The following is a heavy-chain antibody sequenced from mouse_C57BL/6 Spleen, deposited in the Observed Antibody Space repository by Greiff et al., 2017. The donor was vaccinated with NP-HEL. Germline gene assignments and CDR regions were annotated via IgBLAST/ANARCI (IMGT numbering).Heavy chain of an antibody. D-gene: IGHD4-1*01. Sequence: EVQLQESEGGLVQPGSSMKLSCTASGFTFSDYYMAWVRQVPEKGLEWVANINYDGSSTYYLDSLKSRFIISRDNAKNILYLQMSSLKSEDTATYYCAREGANWDRYFDYWGQGTTLTVSS. CDR2: INYDGSST. CDR1: GFTFSDYY. CDR3: AREGANWDRYFDY. J-gene: IGHJ2*01. V-gene: IGHV5-16*01.